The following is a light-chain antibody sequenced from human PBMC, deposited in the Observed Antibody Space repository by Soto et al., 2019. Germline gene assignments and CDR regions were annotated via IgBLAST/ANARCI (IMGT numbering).Light chain of an antibody. Sequence: EFVLTQSPPTLSLSPGERATLSCRPSQSVSSSLAWYQQKPGQAPRLLIYDASNRATGIPARFSGSGSGTDFTLTISSLEPEDFAVYYCQQRSNWPQYTFGQGTKLEIK. CDR3: QQRSNWPQYT. J-gene: IGKJ2*01. CDR2: DAS. V-gene: IGKV3-11*01. CDR1: QSVSSS.